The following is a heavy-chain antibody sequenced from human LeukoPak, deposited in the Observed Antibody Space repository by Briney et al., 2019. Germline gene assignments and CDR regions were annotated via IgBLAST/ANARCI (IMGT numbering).Heavy chain of an antibody. V-gene: IGHV3-30*03. J-gene: IGHJ4*02. CDR3: ATSTFYDSGGKQTLDY. D-gene: IGHD3-22*01. CDR1: GFTFSSYG. CDR2: ISYDGSNK. Sequence: PGRSLRLSCAASGFTFSSYGMHWVRQAPGKGLEWVAVISYDGSNKYYADSVKGRFTISRDNSKNTLYLQMNSLRAEDTAVYYCATSTFYDSGGKQTLDYWGQGTLVTISS.